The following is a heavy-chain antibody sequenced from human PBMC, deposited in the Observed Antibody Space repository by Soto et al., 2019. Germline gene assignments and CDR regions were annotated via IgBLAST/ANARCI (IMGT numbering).Heavy chain of an antibody. Sequence: GGSLRLSCAASGFTFRNYGMHWVRQAPGKGLEWVAVISYDVTNEYYADSVKGRFTISRDKSKNTLYLQMNSLRAEDTAVYYCAKDPLPAVNGDYLYCFDFWGQGTLVTVSS. CDR2: ISYDVTNE. J-gene: IGHJ4*02. D-gene: IGHD4-17*01. CDR3: AKDPLPAVNGDYLYCFDF. V-gene: IGHV3-30*18. CDR1: GFTFRNYG.